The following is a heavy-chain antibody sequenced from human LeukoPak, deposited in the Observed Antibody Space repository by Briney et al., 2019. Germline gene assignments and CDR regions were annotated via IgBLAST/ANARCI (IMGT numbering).Heavy chain of an antibody. CDR2: INSDGSST. J-gene: IGHJ4*02. CDR1: GFTFSSYS. D-gene: IGHD3-10*01. Sequence: GGSLRLSCAASGFTFSSYSMNWVRQAPGKGLVWVSRINSDGSSTSYADSVKGRFTISRDNAKNTLYLQMNSLRAEDTAVYYCARVGHYYGSGSYGHYYLDYWGQGTLVTVSS. V-gene: IGHV3-74*01. CDR3: ARVGHYYGSGSYGHYYLDY.